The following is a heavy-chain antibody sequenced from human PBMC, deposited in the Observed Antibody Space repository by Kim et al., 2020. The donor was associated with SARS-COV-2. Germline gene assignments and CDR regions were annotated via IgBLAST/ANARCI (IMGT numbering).Heavy chain of an antibody. Sequence: SETLSLTCTVSGGSISSSSYYWGWIRQPPGKGLEWIGSIYYSGSTYYNPSLKSRVTISVDTSKNQFSLKLSSVTAADTAVYYCASTSEAAVAGDNWFDPWGQGTLVTVSS. J-gene: IGHJ5*02. CDR3: ASTSEAAVAGDNWFDP. D-gene: IGHD6-19*01. CDR2: IYYSGST. CDR1: GGSISSSSYY. V-gene: IGHV4-39*01.